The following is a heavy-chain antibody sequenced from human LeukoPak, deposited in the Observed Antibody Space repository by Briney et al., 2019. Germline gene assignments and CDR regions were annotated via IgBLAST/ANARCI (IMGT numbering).Heavy chain of an antibody. CDR1: GGSMSTYY. V-gene: IGHV4-59*01. CDR2: IYYSGST. Sequence: PSETLTLTCTVSGGSMSTYYWSWIRQSPGKGLEWIGYIYYSGSTSYNPPLKSRLTISIDTSKTQCYLELSSVTAADTAVYYCARVVYSGSWGYFDYWGQGSLVTVSS. CDR3: ARVVYSGSWGYFDY. D-gene: IGHD3-10*01. J-gene: IGHJ4*02.